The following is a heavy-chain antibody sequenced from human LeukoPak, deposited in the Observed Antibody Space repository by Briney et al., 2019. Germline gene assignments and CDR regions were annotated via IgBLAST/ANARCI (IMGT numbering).Heavy chain of an antibody. CDR1: GFTFSSYG. V-gene: IGHV3-33*01. CDR2: IWYDGSNK. J-gene: IGHJ4*02. Sequence: GGSLRLSCVASGFTFSSYGIHWVRQAPGKGLEWVAVIWYDGSNKYYADSVKGRFTISRDNSKNTLYLQMNSLRAEDTAVYYCARSGPDYDFWSGYYDLYLDYWGQGTLVTVSS. CDR3: ARSGPDYDFWSGYYDLYLDY. D-gene: IGHD3-3*01.